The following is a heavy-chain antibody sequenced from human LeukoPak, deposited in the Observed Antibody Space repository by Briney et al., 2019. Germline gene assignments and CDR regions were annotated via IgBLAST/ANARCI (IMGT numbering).Heavy chain of an antibody. CDR2: MNPNSGNT. CDR1: GYTFTSYD. CDR3: ARPPNCSSTSCYGYYYGMDV. V-gene: IGHV1-8*01. D-gene: IGHD2-2*01. Sequence: GASVRVSCKASGYTFTSYDINWVRQATGQGLEWMGWMNPNSGNTGYAQKFQGRVTMTRNTSISTAYMELSSLRSEDTAVYYCARPPNCSSTSCYGYYYGMDVRGQGTTVTVSS. J-gene: IGHJ6*02.